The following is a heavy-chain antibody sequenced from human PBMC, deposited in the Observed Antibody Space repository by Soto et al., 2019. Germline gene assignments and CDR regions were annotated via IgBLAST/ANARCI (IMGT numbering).Heavy chain of an antibody. CDR3: ARDRGVAPPVAGNTHYYYYVDV. V-gene: IGHV1-18*01. Sequence: QDQLVQSGVEVKKPGASVKVSCKASGYSFTNYGITWVRQAPGQGFEWRGWISAYNGNTNYGQKFQGRGTMTTDAFTSTAYLELRGLRSHDTAVYYCARDRGVAPPVAGNTHYYYYVDVWGKGTTVTVSS. J-gene: IGHJ6*03. CDR2: ISAYNGNT. CDR1: GYSFTNYG. D-gene: IGHD6-19*01.